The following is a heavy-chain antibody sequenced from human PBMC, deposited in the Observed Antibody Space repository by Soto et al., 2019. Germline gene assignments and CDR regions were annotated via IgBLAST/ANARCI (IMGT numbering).Heavy chain of an antibody. Sequence: QVQLQQWGAGLLKPSETLSLTCAVYGGSFSGYYWSWIRQPPGKGLEWIGEINHSGSTNYNPSLKSRVTISVDTSKNQFSLKLSSVTAADTAVYYCARAAPPGGGSGSRRGGMDVWGQGTTVTVSS. CDR2: INHSGST. CDR3: ARAAPPGGGSGSRRGGMDV. J-gene: IGHJ6*02. V-gene: IGHV4-34*01. CDR1: GGSFSGYY. D-gene: IGHD3-10*01.